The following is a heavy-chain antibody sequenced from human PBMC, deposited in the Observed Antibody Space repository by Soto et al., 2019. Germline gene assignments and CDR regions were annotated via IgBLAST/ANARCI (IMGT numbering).Heavy chain of an antibody. V-gene: IGHV4-34*01. J-gene: IGHJ3*02. CDR1: GGSFSGYY. D-gene: IGHD5-12*01. CDR3: AREGSGYDYGAFDI. CDR2: INHSGST. Sequence: SETLSLTCAVYGGSFSGYYWSWIRQPPGKGLEWIGEINHSGSTNYNPSLKSRVTISVDTSKNQFSLKLSSVTAADTAVYYCAREGSGYDYGAFDIWGQGTMVTVSS.